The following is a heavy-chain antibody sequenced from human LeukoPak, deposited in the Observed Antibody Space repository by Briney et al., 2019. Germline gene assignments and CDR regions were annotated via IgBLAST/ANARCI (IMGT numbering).Heavy chain of an antibody. D-gene: IGHD6-19*01. Sequence: SETLSLTCAVSGYPFSSTHWWGWIRQPAGKGLEWIGRIYTSGGTNYNPSLKSRVTMSVDTSKNQFSLKLSSVTAADTAMYYCARAAEYSSGWYLFDYWGQGILVTVSA. J-gene: IGHJ4*02. CDR1: GYPFSSTHW. CDR3: ARAAEYSSGWYLFDY. CDR2: IYTSGGT. V-gene: IGHV4-4*07.